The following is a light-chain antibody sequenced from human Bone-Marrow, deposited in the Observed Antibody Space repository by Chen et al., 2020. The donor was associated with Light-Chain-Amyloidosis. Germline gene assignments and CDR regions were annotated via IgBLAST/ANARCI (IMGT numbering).Light chain of an antibody. CDR2: QTT. Sequence: SYELTQSTSVSVSPGQTASITCSGDKLSSKYVFWYQQKPGQAPVMVIYQTTKRPSGIPERFSGSNSGNAATLTISWTQAMDEGDYYCQVWDSSIVVFGGGTKLTVL. V-gene: IGLV3-1*01. CDR1: KLSSKY. CDR3: QVWDSSIVV. J-gene: IGLJ3*02.